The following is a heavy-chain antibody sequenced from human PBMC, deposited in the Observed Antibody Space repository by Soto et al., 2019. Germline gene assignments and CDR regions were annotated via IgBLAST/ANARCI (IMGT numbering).Heavy chain of an antibody. Sequence: SVKVSCKACGGTFSSYAISWVRQAPGQGLEWMGGIIPIFGTANYAQKFQGRVTITADESTSTAYMELSSLRSEDTAVYYCASQYGVEARALFAYWGQGTLVTVSA. CDR3: ASQYGVEARALFAY. CDR2: IIPIFGTA. V-gene: IGHV1-69*13. CDR1: GGTFSSYA. D-gene: IGHD5-12*01. J-gene: IGHJ4*02.